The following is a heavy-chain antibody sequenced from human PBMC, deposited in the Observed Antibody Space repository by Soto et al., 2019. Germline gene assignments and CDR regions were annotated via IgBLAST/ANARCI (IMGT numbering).Heavy chain of an antibody. CDR1: GFSFSASW. J-gene: IGHJ4*02. CDR2: ISPDGSKM. V-gene: IGHV3-7*01. D-gene: IGHD2-21*01. CDR3: ARHVI. Sequence: EVQLVESGGGLVQPGGSLRLSCAASGFSFSASWMSWARRVPGKGLEWGANISPDGSKMSYVDSLNDRFTISRGNAQNTLYLQMNSLRAGDTAVYYCARHVIRGQGTLVTVSS.